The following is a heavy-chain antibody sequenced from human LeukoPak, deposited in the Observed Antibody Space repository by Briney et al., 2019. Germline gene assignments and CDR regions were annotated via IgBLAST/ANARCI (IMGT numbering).Heavy chain of an antibody. CDR1: GFTFSSYA. D-gene: IGHD3-10*01. V-gene: IGHV3-23*01. CDR2: ISGSGGST. J-gene: IGHJ4*02. Sequence: GGSLRLSCAASGFTFSSYAMSWVRQAPGKGLEWVSAISGSGGSTYYADSVEGRFTISRDNSKNTLYLQMNSLRAEDTAVHCCAKVPSWGFGESYYFDYWGQGTLVTVSS. CDR3: AKVPSWGFGESYYFDY.